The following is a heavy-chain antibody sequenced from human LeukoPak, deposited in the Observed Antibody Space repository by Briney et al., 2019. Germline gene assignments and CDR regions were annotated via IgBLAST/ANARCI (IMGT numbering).Heavy chain of an antibody. V-gene: IGHV1-18*01. CDR3: ARDAITGRLTGDY. CDR1: GYTFTSYG. J-gene: IGHJ4*02. Sequence: ASVKVSCKASGYTFTSYGMSWVRQAPGQGLEWMGWISVYNGNTKYAQTFQGRVTMTTDTSASTAYMELRSLRFDDTAVYYCARDAITGRLTGDYWGQGTLVTVSS. D-gene: IGHD6-6*01. CDR2: ISVYNGNT.